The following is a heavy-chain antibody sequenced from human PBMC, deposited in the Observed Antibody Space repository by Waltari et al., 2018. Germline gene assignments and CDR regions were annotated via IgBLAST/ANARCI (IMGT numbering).Heavy chain of an antibody. Sequence: QVQLVQSGAAVNKPGASVKVSCKVSGYTLTALSLHWVRQAPGKGLEWMGGFDPEDGETIYAQKFQGRVTMTEDTSTDTAYMELSSLRSEDTAVYYCATQLELWGEYFQHWGLGTLVTVSS. CDR2: FDPEDGET. J-gene: IGHJ1*01. D-gene: IGHD1-7*01. V-gene: IGHV1-24*01. CDR1: GYTLTALS. CDR3: ATQLELWGEYFQH.